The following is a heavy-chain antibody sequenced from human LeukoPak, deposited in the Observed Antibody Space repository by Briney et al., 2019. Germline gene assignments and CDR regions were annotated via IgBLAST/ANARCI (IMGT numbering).Heavy chain of an antibody. J-gene: IGHJ4*02. D-gene: IGHD6-13*01. CDR1: GGSMNTYY. V-gene: IGHV4-4*07. CDR2: MYASGRT. Sequence: SETLSLTCTVSGGSMNTYYWSWIRQPAGKGLEWIGRMYASGRTNYNLSLKSRVTMSVDTSKNQFYLKLSSMTAADTAVYYCARGGAVDGSYYFDYWGQGTLVTVSS. CDR3: ARGGAVDGSYYFDY.